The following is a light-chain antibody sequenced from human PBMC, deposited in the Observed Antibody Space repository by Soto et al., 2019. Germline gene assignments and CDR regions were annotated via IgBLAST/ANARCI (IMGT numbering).Light chain of an antibody. V-gene: IGLV3-27*01. J-gene: IGLJ2*01. Sequence: SYELTQPSSVSVSPGQTARITCSGDVLAKKYARWFQQKPGQAPVLVIYKDSERPSGIPERFSGSSSGTTVTLTISGAQVEDEADDYCYSAADNNLVFGGGTKVTVL. CDR1: VLAKKY. CDR3: YSAADNNLV. CDR2: KDS.